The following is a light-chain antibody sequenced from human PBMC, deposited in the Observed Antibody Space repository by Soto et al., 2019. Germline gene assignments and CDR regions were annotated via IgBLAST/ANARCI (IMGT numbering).Light chain of an antibody. CDR1: QGVLHNSNSHHF. V-gene: IGKV4-1*01. CDR3: QQSFGNFTWT. CDR2: WTS. Sequence: TQSPDSLAASLGARATINCRSSQGVLHNSNSHHFLSWYQQRPGQSPKLLIYWTSLRESGVPERFIGSGSGAEFTLTISSLQAEDVAVYYCQQSFGNFTWTFGQGTKVDIK. J-gene: IGKJ1*01.